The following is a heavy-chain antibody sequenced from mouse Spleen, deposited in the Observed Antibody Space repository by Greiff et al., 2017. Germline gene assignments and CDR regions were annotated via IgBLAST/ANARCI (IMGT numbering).Heavy chain of an antibody. CDR1: GYTFTDYA. CDR3: ARSGNYTGYAMDY. Sequence: VHLVESGAELVRPGVSVKISCKGSGYTFTDYAMHWVKQSHAKSLEWIGVISTYYGDASYNQKFKGKATMTVDKSSSTAYMELARLTSEDSAIYYCARSGNYTGYAMDYWGQGTSVTVSS. D-gene: IGHD2-1*01. V-gene: IGHV1S137*01. CDR2: ISTYYGDA. J-gene: IGHJ4*01.